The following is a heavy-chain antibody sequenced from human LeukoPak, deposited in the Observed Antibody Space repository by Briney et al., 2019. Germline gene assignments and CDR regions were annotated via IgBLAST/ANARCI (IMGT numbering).Heavy chain of an antibody. J-gene: IGHJ4*02. Sequence: ASVKVSCKASGYTFTSYDINWVRQATGQGLEWMGWMNPNSGNTGYAQKFQGRVTMTRNASISTAYMELSSLRSEDTAVYYCARVFWSGYYSDYWGQGTLVTVSS. CDR3: ARVFWSGYYSDY. CDR1: GYTFTSYD. V-gene: IGHV1-8*01. CDR2: MNPNSGNT. D-gene: IGHD3-3*01.